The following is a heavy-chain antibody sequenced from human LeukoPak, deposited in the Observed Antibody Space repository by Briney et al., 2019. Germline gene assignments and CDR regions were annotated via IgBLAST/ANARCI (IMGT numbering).Heavy chain of an antibody. J-gene: IGHJ4*02. V-gene: IGHV1-69*13. Sequence: GASVKVSCKASGGTFSSYAISWVRQAPGQGLEWMGGIIPIFGTANYAQKFQGRVTITADESTSTAYMELSSLRSEDTAVYCCARGAYSSGCYHTPPYYFDYWGQGTLVTVSS. D-gene: IGHD3-22*01. CDR2: IIPIFGTA. CDR3: ARGAYSSGCYHTPPYYFDY. CDR1: GGTFSSYA.